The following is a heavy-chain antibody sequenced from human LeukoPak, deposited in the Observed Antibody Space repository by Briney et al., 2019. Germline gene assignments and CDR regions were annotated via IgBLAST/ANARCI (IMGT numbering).Heavy chain of an antibody. V-gene: IGHV1-2*02. J-gene: IGHJ4*02. CDR2: INPNSGGS. CDR3: ARLKYSWSYVDLDY. CDR1: GYTFTGYY. Sequence: ASVKVFCKASGYTFTGYYMHWVRQAPGQGLEWMGWINPNSGGSNYAQNFHGRVTMTSDTSISTAYMQLSRLRADDTAVYYCARLKYSWSYVDLDYWGQGTLVAVSS. D-gene: IGHD1-26*01.